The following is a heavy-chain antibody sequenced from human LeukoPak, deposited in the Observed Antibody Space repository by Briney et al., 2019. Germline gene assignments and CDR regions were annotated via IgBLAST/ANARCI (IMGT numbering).Heavy chain of an antibody. Sequence: PGGSLRLSCAVSGFTVSSIHMTWVRQAPGKGLEWVSSIYSDGNTYYADSVKGRFTLSRDSSRNTLYLQMNDLRVEDTAVYYCAGDTHSSSWYDHWGQGTLVTVSS. CDR2: IYSDGNT. V-gene: IGHV3-53*01. CDR3: AGDTHSSSWYDH. CDR1: GFTVSSIH. J-gene: IGHJ5*02. D-gene: IGHD6-19*01.